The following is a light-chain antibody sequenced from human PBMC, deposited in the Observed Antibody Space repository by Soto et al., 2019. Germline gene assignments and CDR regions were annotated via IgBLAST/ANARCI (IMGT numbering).Light chain of an antibody. J-gene: IGLJ2*01. CDR3: QSYDSSLSGYVV. CDR2: GNS. Sequence: QSVLTQPPSVSGATGQRVTISCTGSSSNIWAGYDVHWYQQLPGTATKLLIYGNSNRPSGVPDRFSGSKSGTSASLAITGLQAEDEADYYCQSYDSSLSGYVVFGGGTQLTV. V-gene: IGLV1-40*01. CDR1: SSNIWAGYD.